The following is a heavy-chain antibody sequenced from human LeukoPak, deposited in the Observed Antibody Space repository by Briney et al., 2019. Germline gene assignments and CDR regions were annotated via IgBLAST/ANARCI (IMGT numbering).Heavy chain of an antibody. CDR1: GFTFSSYA. J-gene: IGHJ4*02. Sequence: PGGSLRPSCAASGFTFSSYAMNWVRQAPGKGLEWVSYISSSSSAIHYADSVKGRFTISRDNARNSLSLQMNSLRAEDTAVYYCARDEGGNNWGQGTLVTVSS. CDR3: ARDEGGNN. CDR2: ISSSSSAI. D-gene: IGHD1-26*01. V-gene: IGHV3-48*01.